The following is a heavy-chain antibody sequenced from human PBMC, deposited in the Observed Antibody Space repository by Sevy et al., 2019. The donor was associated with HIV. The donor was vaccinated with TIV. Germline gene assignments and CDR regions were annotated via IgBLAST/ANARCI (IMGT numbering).Heavy chain of an antibody. J-gene: IGHJ4*02. CDR2: ISAYNGNT. V-gene: IGHV1-18*01. D-gene: IGHD3-22*01. CDR3: ARAAVYYDSSGYYPHYFDY. CDR1: GYTFTSYG. Sequence: ASVKVSCKASGYTFTSYGISWVRQAPGQGLEWMGWISAYNGNTNYAQKLQGRVTMTTDTSTSTAYMELRSLRSDDTAVYYCARAAVYYDSSGYYPHYFDYWGQRTLVTVSS.